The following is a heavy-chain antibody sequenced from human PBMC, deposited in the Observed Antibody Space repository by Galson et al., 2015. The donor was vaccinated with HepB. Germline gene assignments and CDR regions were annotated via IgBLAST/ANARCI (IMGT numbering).Heavy chain of an antibody. D-gene: IGHD3-10*01. CDR2: INTDGSSA. Sequence: SLRLSCAASGFTFSNSWMHWVRQTPGKGPVWVSRINTDGSSATYADSVKGRFTISRDNAKNTLYLQMNSLRAEDTAVYYCISSYWGAPNYWGQGTLVTVSS. J-gene: IGHJ4*02. CDR1: GFTFSNSW. V-gene: IGHV3-74*01. CDR3: ISSYWGAPNY.